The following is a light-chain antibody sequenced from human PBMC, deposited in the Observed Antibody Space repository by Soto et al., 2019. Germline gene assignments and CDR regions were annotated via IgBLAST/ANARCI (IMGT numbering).Light chain of an antibody. V-gene: IGKV3-15*01. CDR1: QSVSSN. Sequence: EIVMTQSPATLSVSPGERATLSCRASQSVSSNLAWYQQQPGQAPRLLIYDASTRATGIPARFSGSGSGTEFTLTISSLQSEDFAVYHCQQYNNWTPYTFGQGTKLEIK. J-gene: IGKJ2*01. CDR3: QQYNNWTPYT. CDR2: DAS.